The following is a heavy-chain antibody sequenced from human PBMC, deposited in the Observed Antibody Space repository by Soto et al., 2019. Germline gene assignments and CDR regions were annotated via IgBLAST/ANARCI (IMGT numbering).Heavy chain of an antibody. CDR2: ISAHRGHT. CDR3: ARDGDQWDQRFCDN. CDR1: GHISGHYG. V-gene: IGHV1-18*01. Sequence: QVQLVQSAPELTKPGASVKVSCRVSGHISGHYGISWVRLRAGQGLEWMGWISAHRGHTNYAHKSRGRVTMTTDPSTATVSMELTNLLSDDAAVYFCARDGDQWDQRFCDNWGQGTLVTVSS. D-gene: IGHD1-26*01. J-gene: IGHJ4*02.